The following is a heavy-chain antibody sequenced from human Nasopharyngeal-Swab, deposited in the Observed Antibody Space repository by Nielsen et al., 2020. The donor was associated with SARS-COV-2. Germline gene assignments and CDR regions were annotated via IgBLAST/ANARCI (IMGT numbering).Heavy chain of an antibody. J-gene: IGHJ6*03. Sequence: VRQAPGKGLEWVSVIYSGGSTYYADSVKGRFTISRDNSKNTLYLQMNSQRAEDTAVYYCAKAYYDFWSGPGYYYYYIDVWGRGTTVTVSS. V-gene: IGHV3-53*01. CDR2: IYSGGST. CDR3: AKAYYDFWSGPGYYYYYIDV. D-gene: IGHD3-3*01.